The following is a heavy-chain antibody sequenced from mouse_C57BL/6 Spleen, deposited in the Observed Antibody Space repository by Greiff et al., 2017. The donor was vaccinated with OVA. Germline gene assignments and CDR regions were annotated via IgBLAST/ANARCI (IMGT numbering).Heavy chain of an antibody. CDR1: GYAFSSYW. V-gene: IGHV1-80*01. Sequence: QVQLKQSGAELVKPGASVKISCKASGYAFSSYWMNWVKQRPGKSLEWIGQIYPGDGDTNYNGKFKGKATLTADKSSSTAYMQLSSLTSEDSAVYFCARDYGSSFPFDYWGQGTTLTVSS. D-gene: IGHD1-1*01. CDR3: ARDYGSSFPFDY. CDR2: IYPGDGDT. J-gene: IGHJ2*01.